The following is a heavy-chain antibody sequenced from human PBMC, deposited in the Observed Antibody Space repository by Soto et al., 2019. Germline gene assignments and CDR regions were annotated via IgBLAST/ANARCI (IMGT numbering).Heavy chain of an antibody. CDR3: ARSIAVAEYSGTASDI. V-gene: IGHV5-10-1*01. CDR1: GYSFAGYW. CDR2: IDPSDSQT. D-gene: IGHD6-19*01. J-gene: IGHJ3*02. Sequence: GESLKISCKGSGYSFAGYWITWLRQKPGKGLEWMGRIDPSDSQTYYSPSFRGHVTISATKSITTVFLQWSSLRASDTAMYYCARSIAVAEYSGTASDIWGQGTMVTVSS.